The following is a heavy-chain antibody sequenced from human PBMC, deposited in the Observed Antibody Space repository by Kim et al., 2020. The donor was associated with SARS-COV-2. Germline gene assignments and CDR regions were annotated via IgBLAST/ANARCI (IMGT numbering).Heavy chain of an antibody. J-gene: IGHJ2*01. D-gene: IGHD6-13*01. CDR1: GFTFSSYA. CDR2: ISGSGGST. CDR3: AKDLSSSTSYWYFDL. Sequence: GGSLRLSCAASGFTFSSYAMSWVRQAPGKGLEWVSAISGSGGSTYYADSVKGRFTISRDNSKNTLYLQMNSLRAEDTAVYYCAKDLSSSTSYWYFDLWGRGTLVTVSS. V-gene: IGHV3-23*01.